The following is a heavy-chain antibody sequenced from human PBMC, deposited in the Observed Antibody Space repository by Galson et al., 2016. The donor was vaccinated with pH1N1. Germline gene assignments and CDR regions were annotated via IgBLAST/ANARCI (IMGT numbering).Heavy chain of an antibody. CDR1: GFSFSTYG. CDR3: AKNDAYSSGSYFDF. V-gene: IGHV3-23*01. Sequence: SLRLSCAASGFSFSTYGRSWVRQAPGKGLEWVSTVSGRGDITYYADSLKGRFTISRDNSRSIVYLQLNILRPDDTGVYFCAKNDAYSSGSYFDFWGQGTLVTVSS. CDR2: VSGRGDIT. D-gene: IGHD3-22*01. J-gene: IGHJ4*02.